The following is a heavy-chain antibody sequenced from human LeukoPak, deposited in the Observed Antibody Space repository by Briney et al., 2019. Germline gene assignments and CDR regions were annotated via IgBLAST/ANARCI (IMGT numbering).Heavy chain of an antibody. CDR2: ILEDGTNQ. CDR1: GFTFNNYL. CDR3: AELGITMIGGV. D-gene: IGHD3-10*02. Sequence: GGSLRLSCAASGFTFNNYLMHWVRQAPGKGLDWVAVILEDGTNQYYADSVKGRFAISRDNAKNSLYLQMNSLRAEDTAVYYCAELGITMIGGVWGKGTTVTISS. V-gene: IGHV3-30*09. J-gene: IGHJ6*04.